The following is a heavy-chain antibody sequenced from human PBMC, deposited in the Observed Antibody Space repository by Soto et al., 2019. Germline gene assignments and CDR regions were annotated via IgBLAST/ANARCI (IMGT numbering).Heavy chain of an antibody. J-gene: IGHJ4*02. CDR3: ARVMTTFGVISKGPDH. CDR2: NSTYNGNT. V-gene: IGHV1-18*04. D-gene: IGHD3-3*01. Sequence: GTSVKVSCKASGYPFTSYGITWVRHAHGQGLEWMGWNSTYNGNTNYVESLQGRVTMTTDTSTTTAYMEVRSLRSDDTAVYYCARVMTTFGVISKGPDHWGQGTLVTGSS. CDR1: GYPFTSYG.